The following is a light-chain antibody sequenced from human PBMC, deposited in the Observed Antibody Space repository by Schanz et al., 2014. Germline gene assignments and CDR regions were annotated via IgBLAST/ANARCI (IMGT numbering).Light chain of an antibody. CDR3: QQTYNTPQT. J-gene: IGKJ2*01. CDR2: AAS. CDR1: QSISNY. V-gene: IGKV1-39*01. Sequence: DIQMTQSPSSLSASVGDRVTITCRASQSISNYLNWYQQKPGKAPKLLIYAASSLQSGVPSRFSGSGSGTGFTLTISSLQPEDFATYYCQQTYNTPQTFGRGTKLEIK.